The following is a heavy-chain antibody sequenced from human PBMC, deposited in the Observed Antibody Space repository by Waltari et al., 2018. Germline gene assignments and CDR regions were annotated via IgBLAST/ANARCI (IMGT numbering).Heavy chain of an antibody. V-gene: IGHV4-59*01. Sequence: QVQLQESGPSLLKPSETLSLICTVSGGSISGFYWSWVRQPPGKGLDWIGYIYYTGSTKFNPSLNSRVTMSVDTSKNQFSLKLSSVTAADTAFYYCARGGGGVWEWFDPGGQGTLVTVSS. D-gene: IGHD2-21*02. CDR1: GGSISGFY. CDR3: ARGGGGVWEWFDP. CDR2: IYYTGST. J-gene: IGHJ5*02.